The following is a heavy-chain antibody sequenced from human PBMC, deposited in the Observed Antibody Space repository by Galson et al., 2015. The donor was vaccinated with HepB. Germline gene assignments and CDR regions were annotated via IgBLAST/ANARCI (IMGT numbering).Heavy chain of an antibody. CDR3: ARDHHIVQHYGMDV. CDR1: GFTFSSYS. V-gene: IGHV3-21*01. CDR2: ISSSSSYI. D-gene: IGHD2-8*01. J-gene: IGHJ6*02. Sequence: SLRLSCAASGFTFSSYSMNWVRQAPGKGLEWVSSISSSSSYIYYADSVKGRFTISRDNAKNSLYLQMNSLRAEDTAVYYCARDHHIVQHYGMDVWGQGTTVTVSS.